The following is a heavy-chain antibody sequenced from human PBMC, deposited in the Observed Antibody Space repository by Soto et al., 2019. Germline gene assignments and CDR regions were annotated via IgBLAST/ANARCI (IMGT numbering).Heavy chain of an antibody. CDR2: ISAYNGNT. Sequence: QVQLVQSGAEVRKPGASVKVSCKASGYTFTSYGISWVRQAPGQGLEWMGWISAYNGNTNYAQKLQGRVTMTTDTSTSTAYMELRSLRSDDTAVYYCARPGGYCSSTSCHNNWFDPWGQGTLVTVSS. D-gene: IGHD2-2*02. CDR3: ARPGGYCSSTSCHNNWFDP. V-gene: IGHV1-18*01. J-gene: IGHJ5*02. CDR1: GYTFTSYG.